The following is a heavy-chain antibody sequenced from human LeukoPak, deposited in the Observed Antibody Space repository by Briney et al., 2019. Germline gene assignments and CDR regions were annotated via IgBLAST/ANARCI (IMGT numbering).Heavy chain of an antibody. Sequence: PGGSLRLSCAASGFTFSSYSMNWVRQAPGKGLEWVSSISSSSSYIYYADSVKGRFTISRDNAKNSLYLQMNSLRAEDTAVYYCARGGVLYNSGWYILDYWGQGTLVTVSS. V-gene: IGHV3-21*01. CDR2: ISSSSSYI. CDR3: ARGGVLYNSGWYILDY. D-gene: IGHD6-19*01. CDR1: GFTFSSYS. J-gene: IGHJ4*02.